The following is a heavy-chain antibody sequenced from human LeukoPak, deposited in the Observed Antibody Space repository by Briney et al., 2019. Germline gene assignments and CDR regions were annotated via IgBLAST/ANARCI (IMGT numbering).Heavy chain of an antibody. D-gene: IGHD7-27*01. CDR2: INHSGST. V-gene: IGHV4-34*01. CDR3: ARRRRDWGGTRTFDI. CDR1: GGSFSGYY. Sequence: SETLSLTCAVYGGSFSGYYWSWIRQPPGKGLEWIGEINHSGSTNYNPSLKSRVTISVDTSKNQFSLKLSSVTAADTAVYYCARRRRDWGGTRTFDIWGQGTMVTVSS. J-gene: IGHJ3*02.